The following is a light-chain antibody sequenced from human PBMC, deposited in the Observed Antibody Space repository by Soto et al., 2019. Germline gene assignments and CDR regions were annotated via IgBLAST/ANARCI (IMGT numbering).Light chain of an antibody. Sequence: QSVLTQSPSASASLGASVKLTCTLSSGHSSYAITWLQQQLEKGPRYLMKVNMDGSHSKGDGIPDRFSGSSSGTERYLTISSLQSEDEAHYYCQTWGAGFRVFGGGTKLTVL. CDR1: SGHSSYA. J-gene: IGLJ3*02. CDR2: VNMDGSH. V-gene: IGLV4-69*01. CDR3: QTWGAGFRV.